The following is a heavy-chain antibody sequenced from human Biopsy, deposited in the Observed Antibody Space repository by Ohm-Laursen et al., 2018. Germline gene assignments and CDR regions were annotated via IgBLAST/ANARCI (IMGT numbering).Heavy chain of an antibody. V-gene: IGHV3-33*01. J-gene: IGHJ2*01. D-gene: IGHD5/OR15-5a*01. CDR2: IYNDGINE. CDR3: ARDLRGHWFFDL. CDR1: GFTFKNDN. Sequence: SLRLSCAAFGFTFKNDNMHWVRQAPGKGLEWVAAIYNDGINEYYADSVKGRFTISRDDSKNTLYLQMNSLRVEDTAVFYCARDLRGHWFFDLWGHGTLVTVSS.